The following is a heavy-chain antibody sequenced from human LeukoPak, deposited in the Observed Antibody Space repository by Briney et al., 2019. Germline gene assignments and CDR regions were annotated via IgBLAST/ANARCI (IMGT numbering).Heavy chain of an antibody. D-gene: IGHD1-20*01. CDR1: GCSISSSSYY. J-gene: IGHJ4*02. V-gene: IGHV4-39*01. CDR2: IYYSGST. Sequence: SETLSLTCTVSGCSISSSSYYWGWVRQPPGKGLEWIGSIYYSGSTYYNPSLKSRVTISVDTSKNQFSLKLSSVTAADTAVYYCARTNWNFDYWGQGTLVTVSS. CDR3: ARTNWNFDY.